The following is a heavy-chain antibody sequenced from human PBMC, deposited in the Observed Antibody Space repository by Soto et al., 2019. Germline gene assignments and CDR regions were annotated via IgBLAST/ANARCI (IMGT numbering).Heavy chain of an antibody. CDR3: ARDSYYYDTSGYRTVDY. J-gene: IGHJ4*02. CDR2: ISAYNGNT. CDR1: GYTFTSYG. V-gene: IGHV1-18*01. D-gene: IGHD3-22*01. Sequence: ASVKVSCNSSGYTFTSYGISWVRQAPGQGLEWMGWISAYNGNTNYAQKLQGIVTMTTDTSTSTAYMELRSLRSHDTAVYYCARDSYYYDTSGYRTVDYWGQGTLVTVSS.